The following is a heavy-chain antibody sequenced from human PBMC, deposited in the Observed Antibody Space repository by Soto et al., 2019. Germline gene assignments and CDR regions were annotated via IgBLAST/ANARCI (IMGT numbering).Heavy chain of an antibody. D-gene: IGHD1-26*01. CDR2: IIPIFGTA. V-gene: IGHV1-69*13. CDR1: GGTFSSYA. Sequence: GASVKVSCTASGGTFSSYAISWVRQAPGQGLEWMGGIIPIFGTANYAQKFQGRVTITADESTSTAYMELSSLRSEDTAVYYCARVREEPLRYYFDYWGQGTLVTVSS. CDR3: ARVREEPLRYYFDY. J-gene: IGHJ4*02.